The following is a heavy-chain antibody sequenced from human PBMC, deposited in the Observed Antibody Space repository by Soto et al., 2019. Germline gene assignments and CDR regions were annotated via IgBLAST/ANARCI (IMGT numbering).Heavy chain of an antibody. Sequence: QVQLVQAGAEVKKPGASVKVSCKASGYTFTSYGISWVRQAPGQGLEWMGWISAYNGNTNYAQKLQGRVTMTTDTSTRTADMELRSLRYDDTCVYYWARETVAGTTGFDYWGQGTLVTVSS. V-gene: IGHV1-18*01. D-gene: IGHD6-19*01. CDR1: GYTFTSYG. CDR3: ARETVAGTTGFDY. CDR2: ISAYNGNT. J-gene: IGHJ4*02.